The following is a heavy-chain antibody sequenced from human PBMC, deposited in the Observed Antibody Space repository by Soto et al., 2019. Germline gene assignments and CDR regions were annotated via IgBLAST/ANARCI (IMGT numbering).Heavy chain of an antibody. V-gene: IGHV1-69*13. J-gene: IGHJ4*02. CDR2: IIPIFGTA. CDR1: GGTFSSYA. Sequence: ASVKVSCKASGGTFSSYAISWVRQAPGQGLEWMGGIIPIFGTANYAQKFQGRVTITADESTSTAYMELSSLRSEDTAVYYCARALSPLYDSSGYYYFRGGLYFDYWGQGTLVTVSS. D-gene: IGHD3-22*01. CDR3: ARALSPLYDSSGYYYFRGGLYFDY.